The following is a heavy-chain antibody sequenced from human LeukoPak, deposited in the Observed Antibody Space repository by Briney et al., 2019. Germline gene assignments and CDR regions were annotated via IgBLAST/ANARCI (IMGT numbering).Heavy chain of an antibody. CDR3: ARQADILTGYPDAFDI. CDR2: ISGSGGST. CDR1: GFTFSSYA. J-gene: IGHJ3*02. V-gene: IGHV3-23*01. D-gene: IGHD3-9*01. Sequence: GGSLRLSCAASGFTFSSYAMSWVRQAPGKGLEWVSAISGSGGSTYYADSVKGRFTISRDNSKNTLYLQMNSLRAEDTAMYYCARQADILTGYPDAFDIWGQGTMVTVSS.